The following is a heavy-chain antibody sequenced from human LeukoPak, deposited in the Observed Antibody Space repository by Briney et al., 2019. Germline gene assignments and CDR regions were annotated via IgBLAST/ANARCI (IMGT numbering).Heavy chain of an antibody. V-gene: IGHV3-53*01. CDR3: ANGDGYHNYFDY. D-gene: IGHD5-24*01. J-gene: IGHJ4*02. CDR1: GFTVSSNH. CDR2: IYSGGST. Sequence: GESLRLSCAASGFTVSSNHMSWVRQAPGKGLEWVSVIYSGGSTYYAASVKGRFTISRDNSKNTLYLQINSLRAEGRAVYYCANGDGYHNYFDYWGQGTLVSVSS.